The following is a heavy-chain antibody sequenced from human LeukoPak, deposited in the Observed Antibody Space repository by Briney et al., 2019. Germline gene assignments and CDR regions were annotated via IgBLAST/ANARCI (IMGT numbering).Heavy chain of an antibody. CDR3: ARVSPPVVTGVDY. CDR1: GGSIGSSSYY. V-gene: IGHV4-39*07. D-gene: IGHD4-23*01. CDR2: IYYSGST. Sequence: SETLSLTCTVSGGSIGSSSYYWGWIRQPPGKGLEWIGSIYYSGSTYYNPSLKSRVTISVDTSKNQFSLKLSSVTAADTAVYYCARVSPPVVTGVDYWGQGTLVTVSS. J-gene: IGHJ4*02.